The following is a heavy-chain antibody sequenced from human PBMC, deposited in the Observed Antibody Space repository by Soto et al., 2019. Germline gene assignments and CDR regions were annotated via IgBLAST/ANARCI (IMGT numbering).Heavy chain of an antibody. D-gene: IGHD3-16*01. CDR2: IYYSGST. V-gene: IGHV4-59*08. CDR3: ARRWGDAFDI. J-gene: IGHJ3*02. Sequence: SETLSLTCTVSGGSISGYYWSWIRQPPGKGLEWIGYIYYSGSTNYNPSLKSRVTISVDTSKNQFSLKLRSVTAADTAVYYCARRWGDAFDIWGQGTMVTVSS. CDR1: GGSISGYY.